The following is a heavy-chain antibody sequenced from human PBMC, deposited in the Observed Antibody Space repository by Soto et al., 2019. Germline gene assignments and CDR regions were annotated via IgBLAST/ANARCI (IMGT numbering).Heavy chain of an antibody. CDR1: GGSISSGDYY. CDR2: IYYSGST. J-gene: IGHJ5*02. V-gene: IGHV4-30-4*01. Sequence: SETLSLTCTVSGGSISSGDYYWSWIRQPPGKGLEWIGYIYYSGSTYYNPSLKSRVTISVDTSKNQFSLKLSSVTAADTAVYYCARAFDTSDYGFDPWGQGTLVTSPQ. D-gene: IGHD4-17*01. CDR3: ARAFDTSDYGFDP.